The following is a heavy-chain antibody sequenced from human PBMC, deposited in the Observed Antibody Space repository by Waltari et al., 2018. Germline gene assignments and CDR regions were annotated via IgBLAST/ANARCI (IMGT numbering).Heavy chain of an antibody. J-gene: IGHJ4*02. V-gene: IGHV4-4*02. Sequence: QLQLQQSGPGLVKPSESLSLTCAVSGDSMSGSDFWNWGRQPPGKGLEWFGQSHRSGRTNYNPAPERRVTGSIDPSKNQFPPKGSSATAADTAGYYCARHRGRGLYLDSWGQGTQVTVSP. CDR2: SHRSGRT. D-gene: IGHD2-15*01. CDR3: ARHRGRGLYLDS. CDR1: GDSMSGSDF.